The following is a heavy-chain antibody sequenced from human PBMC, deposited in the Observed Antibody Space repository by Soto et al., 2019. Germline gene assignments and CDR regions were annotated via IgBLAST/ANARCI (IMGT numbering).Heavy chain of an antibody. Sequence: ASVKVSCKASGGTYSSYASSWVRQAPGQGLEWMGGIIPIFGTANYSQKFQGRVTIPADESTSTAYLELSSLTSDDTAVYYCAVSALRDPTVVSDPLTYYFDYWGQGTLVTVSS. J-gene: IGHJ4*02. D-gene: IGHD3-9*01. CDR2: IIPIFGTA. CDR3: AVSALRDPTVVSDPLTYYFDY. CDR1: GGTYSSYA. V-gene: IGHV1-69*13.